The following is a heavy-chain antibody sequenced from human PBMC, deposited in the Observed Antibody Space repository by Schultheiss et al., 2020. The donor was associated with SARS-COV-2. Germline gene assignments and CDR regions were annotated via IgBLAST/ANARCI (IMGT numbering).Heavy chain of an antibody. CDR3: ARLDVGLDF. CDR2: IFYSGST. CDR1: GGSMSSYY. D-gene: IGHD1-26*01. Sequence: SETLSLTCTVSGGSMSSYYWSWIRQPPGKGLEWIGNIFYSGSTNYNPSLKSRVTISLDTSKYQFSLRLSSVTAADTAVYYCARLDVGLDFWGQGTLVTVSS. V-gene: IGHV4-59*01. J-gene: IGHJ4*02.